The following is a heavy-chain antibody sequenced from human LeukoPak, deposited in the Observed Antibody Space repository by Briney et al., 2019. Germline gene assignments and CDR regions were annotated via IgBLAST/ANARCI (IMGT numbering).Heavy chain of an antibody. CDR2: ISFHGTDT. CDR3: AELGITMIGGV. Sequence: GGSLRLSCAASGFTFISYAIHWARQAPGKGLEWVAVISFHGTDTFYADSVKGRFTISRDNSKNSLYLQMNSLRAEDTAVHCCAELGITMIGGVWGKGTTVTIPS. J-gene: IGHJ6*04. D-gene: IGHD3-10*02. V-gene: IGHV3-30*04. CDR1: GFTFISYA.